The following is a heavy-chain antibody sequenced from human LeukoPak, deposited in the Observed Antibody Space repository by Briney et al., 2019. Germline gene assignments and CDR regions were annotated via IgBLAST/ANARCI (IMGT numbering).Heavy chain of an antibody. Sequence: INQDGSEKYYVDSVKGRFTISRDNAKNSLYLQMNSLRAEDTAVYYCARAGGETNVPFDYWGQGTLVTVSS. D-gene: IGHD2-8*01. CDR2: INQDGSEK. J-gene: IGHJ4*02. V-gene: IGHV3-7*01. CDR3: ARAGGETNVPFDY.